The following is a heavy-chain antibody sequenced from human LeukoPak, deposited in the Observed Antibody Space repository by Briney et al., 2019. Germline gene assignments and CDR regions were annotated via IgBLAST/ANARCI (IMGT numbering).Heavy chain of an antibody. D-gene: IGHD1-26*01. CDR3: AKDGGSHLFDY. V-gene: IGHV4-61*01. J-gene: IGHJ4*02. CDR1: GGSVSSGSYY. CDR2: IYYSGST. Sequence: PSETLSLTCTVSGGSVSSGSYYWSWIRQPPGKGLEWIGYIYYSGSTNYNPSLKSRVTISVDTSKNQFSLKLSSVTAADTAVYYCAKDGGSHLFDYWGQGALVTVSS.